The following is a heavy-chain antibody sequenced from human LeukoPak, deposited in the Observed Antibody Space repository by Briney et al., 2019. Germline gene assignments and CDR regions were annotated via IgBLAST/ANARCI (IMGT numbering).Heavy chain of an antibody. CDR1: GFTFSDYS. D-gene: IGHD3-22*01. Sequence: PGGSLRLSCAASGFTFSDYSMNWVRQAPGKGLEWVSTFTNSSTYIYYADSVKGRFTISRDNAKNSLSLQMNSLRAEDTAVYYCAVYYYDTSGDYYGYWGQGTLVTVSS. J-gene: IGHJ4*02. V-gene: IGHV3-21*01. CDR3: AVYYYDTSGDYYGY. CDR2: FTNSSTYI.